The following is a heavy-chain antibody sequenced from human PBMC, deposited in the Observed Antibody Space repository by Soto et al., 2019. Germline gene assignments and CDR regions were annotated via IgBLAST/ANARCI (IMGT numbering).Heavy chain of an antibody. J-gene: IGHJ6*02. CDR3: ARTRSAWSDFHYYSVDF. CDR2: ISYDSTKT. CDR1: GFTFNSYG. V-gene: IGHV3-30*03. D-gene: IGHD1-26*01. Sequence: QVQLVESGGGVVQPGRSLRLSCAASGFTFNSYGMHWVRQGPGNGLEWVAFISYDSTKTYYADSVKGRFTISRDNSNSALYVPMNSLTAEDTAVYYCARTRSAWSDFHYYSVDFWGQGTTVTVSS.